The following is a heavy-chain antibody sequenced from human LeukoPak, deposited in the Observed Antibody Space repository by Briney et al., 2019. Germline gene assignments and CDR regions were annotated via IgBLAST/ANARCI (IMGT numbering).Heavy chain of an antibody. CDR1: GFTFSNAW. D-gene: IGHD5-18*01. CDR2: LYSGDKT. CDR3: AVADVQLWSDAFDV. V-gene: IGHV3-53*04. Sequence: GGSLRLSCAASGFTFSNAWMSWVRQAPGRGLEWVSILYSGDKTYYADSVRGRFTISRHNSENTLYLQMSSLRTEDTAVYYCAVADVQLWSDAFDVWGQGTMVTVSS. J-gene: IGHJ3*01.